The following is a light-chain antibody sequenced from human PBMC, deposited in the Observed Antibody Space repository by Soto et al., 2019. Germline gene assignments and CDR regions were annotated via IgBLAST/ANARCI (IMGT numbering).Light chain of an antibody. CDR2: GAS. J-gene: IGKJ1*01. Sequence: EIVLTQSPGTLSLSPGERATLSCRASQSVSSSYLAWYQQKPGQAPWLLIYGASSRATGIPDRFSGSGSGTDFTLTISRLEPEDFAVYYCQQYGSSPGTFGQGTKVEFK. CDR3: QQYGSSPGT. CDR1: QSVSSSY. V-gene: IGKV3-20*01.